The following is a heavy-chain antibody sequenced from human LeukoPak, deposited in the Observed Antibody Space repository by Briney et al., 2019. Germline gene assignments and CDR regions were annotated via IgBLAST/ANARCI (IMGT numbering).Heavy chain of an antibody. J-gene: IGHJ6*02. CDR3: ARDITMIVVAQYPYGMDV. Sequence: ASVKVSFKASGYMFTGYYIHWVRQAPGQGLEWMGWVNTISGGTNYAQKFQGRVNMTRDTSIRTAYMELSRLRSDDTAFYYCARDITMIVVAQYPYGMDVWGQGTAVTVSS. D-gene: IGHD3-22*01. CDR1: GYMFTGYY. CDR2: VNTISGGT. V-gene: IGHV1-2*02.